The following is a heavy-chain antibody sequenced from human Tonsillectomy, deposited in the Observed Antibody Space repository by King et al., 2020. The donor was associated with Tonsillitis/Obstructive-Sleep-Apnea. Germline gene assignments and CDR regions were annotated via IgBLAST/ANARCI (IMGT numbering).Heavy chain of an antibody. CDR3: AKDVDIAGFNGMDV. CDR1: GFTFDDFA. J-gene: IGHJ6*02. D-gene: IGHD5-12*01. CDR2: ISWDGGST. V-gene: IGHV3-43D*03. Sequence: VQLVESGGVVVQPGGSLRLSCAASGFTFDDFAMHWVRQAPGKGLEWVSLISWDGGSTYYADSVKGRFIISRDNSKNSLYLQMNSLRAADTSLYFCAKDVDIAGFNGMDVWGHGTTVTVSS.